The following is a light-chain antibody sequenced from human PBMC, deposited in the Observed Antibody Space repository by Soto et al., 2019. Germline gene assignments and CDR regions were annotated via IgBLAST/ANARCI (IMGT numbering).Light chain of an antibody. J-gene: IGKJ1*01. CDR2: DAS. CDR1: QSVSSR. Sequence: EIVMTQSPATLSVSPGERATLSCRASQSVSSRLAWYQQKPGQAPRLLIHDASTRATGIPARFSGSGSGTEFTLTISSLQSEDFAVYYCQQYIKWPTFGAGAKVEIK. V-gene: IGKV3-15*01. CDR3: QQYIKWPT.